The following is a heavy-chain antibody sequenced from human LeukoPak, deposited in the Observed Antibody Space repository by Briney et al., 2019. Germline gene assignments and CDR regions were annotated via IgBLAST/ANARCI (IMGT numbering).Heavy chain of an antibody. CDR3: ARRPPRTSNCFDP. D-gene: IGHD6-25*01. Sequence: ASVKVSCKASGFTFTRSAMQWVRQAPGQGLEWMGWINPNSGGTNYAQKFQGRVTMTRDTSISTAYMELSRLGSDDTAVYYCARRPPRTSNCFDPWGQGTLVTVSS. V-gene: IGHV1-2*02. J-gene: IGHJ5*02. CDR2: INPNSGGT. CDR1: GFTFTRSA.